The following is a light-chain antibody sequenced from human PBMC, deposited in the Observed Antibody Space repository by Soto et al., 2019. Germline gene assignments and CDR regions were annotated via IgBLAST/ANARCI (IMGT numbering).Light chain of an antibody. CDR3: QQYGSSGT. CDR2: GAS. Sequence: EIVLTQSPGTLSLSPGERATLSCRASQSVSNNYLAWYQQKPGQAPRLLIYGASNRATGIPDRFSGSGSGTYFTLTISRLEPEYFAVYYCQQYGSSGTLGQGTKVDIK. V-gene: IGKV3-20*01. CDR1: QSVSNNY. J-gene: IGKJ1*01.